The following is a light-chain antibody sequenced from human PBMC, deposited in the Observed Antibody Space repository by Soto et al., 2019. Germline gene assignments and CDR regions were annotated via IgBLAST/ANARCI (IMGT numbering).Light chain of an antibody. Sequence: EIVLTQSPGTLSLSPGERATLSCRASQSVSSSYLAWYQQKPGQAPRLLIYGASSRATGIPDRFSGSGSGTSFTRTSSSLEPEDFAVYYCQQYGSSPQTFGQGTKVEIK. CDR2: GAS. CDR1: QSVSSSY. V-gene: IGKV3-20*01. CDR3: QQYGSSPQT. J-gene: IGKJ1*01.